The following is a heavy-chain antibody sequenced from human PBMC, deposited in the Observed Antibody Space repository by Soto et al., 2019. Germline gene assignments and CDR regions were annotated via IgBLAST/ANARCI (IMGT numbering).Heavy chain of an antibody. CDR2: IIPIFGTA. CDR3: ARVGYSGHDLLNYYYYYGMDV. D-gene: IGHD5-12*01. J-gene: IGHJ6*02. V-gene: IGHV1-69*13. Sequence: SVKVSCKASGGTFSSYAISWVRQAPGQGLEWMGGIIPIFGTANYAQKFQGRVTITADESTSTAYMELSSLRSEDTAVYYCARVGYSGHDLLNYYYYYGMDVWGQGTTVTVSS. CDR1: GGTFSSYA.